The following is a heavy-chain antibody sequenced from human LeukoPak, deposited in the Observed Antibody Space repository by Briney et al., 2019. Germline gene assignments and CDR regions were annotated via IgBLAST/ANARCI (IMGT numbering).Heavy chain of an antibody. Sequence: SQTLSLTCVVSVDSVSSKNGAWNWIRQSPSRGLEWLGRTYYRSKWYNDYAESMEGRMTISQDTSTNQYSLHLNSVTPDDTAVYYCARDFGTTGWHTFDYWGQGTLVTVSS. CDR2: TYYRSKWYN. D-gene: IGHD6-19*01. J-gene: IGHJ4*02. CDR1: VDSVSSKNGA. V-gene: IGHV6-1*01. CDR3: ARDFGTTGWHTFDY.